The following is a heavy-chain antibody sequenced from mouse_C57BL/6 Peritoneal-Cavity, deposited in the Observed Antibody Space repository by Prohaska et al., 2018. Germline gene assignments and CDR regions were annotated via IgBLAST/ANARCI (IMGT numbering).Heavy chain of an antibody. CDR3: ARVDGHFDY. CDR2: IDPSDSYT. V-gene: IGHV1-69*01. Sequence: QVQLQQPGAELVMPGASVKLSCKASGYTFTSYWMHLVQQRPGQGLEWIGEIDPSDSYTNYNQKCKGKATLTVDKASSTAYMQLSSLTSEDSAVYYCARVDGHFDYWGQGTTLTVAS. J-gene: IGHJ2*01. D-gene: IGHD1-1*01. CDR1: GYTFTSYW.